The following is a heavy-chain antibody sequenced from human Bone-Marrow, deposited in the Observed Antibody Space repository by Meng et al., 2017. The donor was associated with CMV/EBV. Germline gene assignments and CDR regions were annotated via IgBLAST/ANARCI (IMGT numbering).Heavy chain of an antibody. CDR2: ISSSSSYI. CDR1: GFTFSSYS. D-gene: IGHD2/OR15-2a*01. V-gene: IGHV3-21*01. J-gene: IGHJ4*02. CDR3: ARDQFYSMDY. Sequence: ESLKISCAASGFTFSSYSMNWVRQAPGKGLEWVSSISSSSSYIYYADSVKGRFTISRDNAKNSLYPQMNSLRAEDTAVYYCARDQFYSMDYWGQGTLVTVSS.